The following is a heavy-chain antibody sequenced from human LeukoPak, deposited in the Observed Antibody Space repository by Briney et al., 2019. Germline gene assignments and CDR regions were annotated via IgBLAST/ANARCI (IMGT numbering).Heavy chain of an antibody. V-gene: IGHV3-48*04. J-gene: IGHJ6*03. Sequence: GGSLLLSCAASGFTFSNYHMIWVRRAPGKGLEWVSYINNSGTKIYYADSVKGRFTISRDNAKNSLYLQMNSLRAEDTAVYYCAREVGYCDTASCRGDYYYFYMDVWGKGTTVTVSS. CDR1: GFTFSNYH. D-gene: IGHD2-15*01. CDR3: AREVGYCDTASCRGDYYYFYMDV. CDR2: INNSGTKI.